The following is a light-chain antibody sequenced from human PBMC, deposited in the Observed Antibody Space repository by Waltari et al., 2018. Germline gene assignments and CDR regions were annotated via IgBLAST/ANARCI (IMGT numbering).Light chain of an antibody. Sequence: EIVLTQSPATLSLSPGARATLSCRASQSVGTSLAWYQQKPGQAPRPLIYDASNRATGIPARFSGVGAGTDFTVTISSLEPEDVAVYYCQQRSNWPELTFGGGTKVQIK. J-gene: IGKJ4*01. CDR3: QQRSNWPELT. CDR2: DAS. V-gene: IGKV3-11*01. CDR1: QSVGTS.